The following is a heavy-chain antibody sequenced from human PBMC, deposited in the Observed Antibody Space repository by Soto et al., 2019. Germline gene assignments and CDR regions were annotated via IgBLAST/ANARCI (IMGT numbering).Heavy chain of an antibody. D-gene: IGHD2-15*01. V-gene: IGHV2-5*02. J-gene: IGHJ4*01. Sequence: SGPTLVNPTQTLTLTCTFSGFSLSTSKLGVGWIRQPPGKALEWLALIYWDDDKRYSPFLKSRLTITKDTSKNQVVLRMTNMDPVDTATYYCARSEYSVFDFWGQGTLVTVSS. CDR3: ARSEYSVFDF. CDR2: IYWDDDK. CDR1: GFSLSTSKLG.